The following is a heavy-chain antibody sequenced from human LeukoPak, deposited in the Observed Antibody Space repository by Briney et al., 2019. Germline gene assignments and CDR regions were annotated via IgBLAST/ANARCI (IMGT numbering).Heavy chain of an antibody. CDR3: ASSLLWFGELLYN. J-gene: IGHJ4*02. Sequence: GGSLRLSCAASGFTFSSYEMNWVRQAPGKGLEWVSYISSSGSTIYYADSVKGRFTISRDNAKNSLYLQMNSLRAEDTAVYYCASSLLWFGELLYNWGQGTLVTVSS. CDR1: GFTFSSYE. D-gene: IGHD3-10*01. CDR2: ISSSGSTI. V-gene: IGHV3-48*03.